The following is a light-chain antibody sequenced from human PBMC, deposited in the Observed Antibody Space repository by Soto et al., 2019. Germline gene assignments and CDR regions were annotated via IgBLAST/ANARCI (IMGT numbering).Light chain of an antibody. CDR3: QQYGSSPTYT. V-gene: IGKV3-20*01. CDR2: GAS. J-gene: IGKJ2*01. CDR1: QSVSSSY. Sequence: EIVLTQSPGTLSLSPGERATLSCRASQSVSSSYLAWYQQKPGQAPRLLIYGASSRATGIPDRFSGSGSGTDFTLTISRQEPEDFAVYYCQQYGSSPTYTFGQGTKLEI.